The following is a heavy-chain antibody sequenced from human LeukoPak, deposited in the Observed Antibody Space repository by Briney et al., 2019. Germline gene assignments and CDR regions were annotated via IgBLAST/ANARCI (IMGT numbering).Heavy chain of an antibody. CDR3: ARAYCTNGVCYRVFPGY. D-gene: IGHD2-8*01. Sequence: PSETLSLTCTVSGGSISSSSYYWGWIRQPPGKGLEWIGSIYYSGSTYYNPSLKSRVTISVDTTKNQFSLKLSSVTAADTAVYYCARAYCTNGVCYRVFPGYWGQGTLVTVSS. V-gene: IGHV4-39*01. CDR2: IYYSGST. CDR1: GGSISSSSYY. J-gene: IGHJ4*02.